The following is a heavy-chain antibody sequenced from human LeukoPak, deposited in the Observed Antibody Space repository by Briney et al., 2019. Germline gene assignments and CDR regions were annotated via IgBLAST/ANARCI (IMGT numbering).Heavy chain of an antibody. CDR3: ARVGGSGFGNFDY. D-gene: IGHD1-26*01. CDR1: GGSISSSNW. J-gene: IGHJ4*02. CDR2: IYHSGST. Sequence: SETLSLTCAVSGGSISSSNWWSWVRQPPGKGLEWIGEIYHSGSTNYNPSLKSRVTISVDKSKNQFSLKLSSVTAADTAVYYCARVGGSGFGNFDYWGQGTLVTVSS. V-gene: IGHV4-4*02.